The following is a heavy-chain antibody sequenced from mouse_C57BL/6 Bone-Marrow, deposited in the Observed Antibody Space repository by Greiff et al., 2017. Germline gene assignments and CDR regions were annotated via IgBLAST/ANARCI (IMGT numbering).Heavy chain of an antibody. CDR3: ARELMDYGSSYGY. CDR1: GFTFSDYG. V-gene: IGHV5-17*01. Sequence: EVHLVESGGGLVKPGGSLKLSCAASGFTFSDYGMHWVRQAPEKGLEWVAYISSGSSTIYYADTVKGRFTISRDNAKNTLFLQMTSLRSEDTAMYYCARELMDYGSSYGYWGQGTTLTVSS. J-gene: IGHJ2*01. D-gene: IGHD1-1*01. CDR2: ISSGSSTI.